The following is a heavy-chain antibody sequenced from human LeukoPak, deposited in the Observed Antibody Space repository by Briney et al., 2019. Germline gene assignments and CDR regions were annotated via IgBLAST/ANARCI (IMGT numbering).Heavy chain of an antibody. D-gene: IGHD6-19*01. CDR2: IYHSGST. CDR3: ARDYSGRNNFDY. Sequence: SETLSLTCAVSGGSISSSNWWSWVRQPPGKGLEWIGEIYHSGSTNYNPSLKSRVTISVDKSKNQFSLKLSSVTAADAAVYYCARDYSGRNNFDYWGQGTLVTVSS. CDR1: GGSISSSNW. V-gene: IGHV4-4*02. J-gene: IGHJ4*02.